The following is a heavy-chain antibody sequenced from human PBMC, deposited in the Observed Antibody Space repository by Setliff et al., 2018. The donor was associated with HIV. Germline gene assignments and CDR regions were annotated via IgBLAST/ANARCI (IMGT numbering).Heavy chain of an antibody. D-gene: IGHD1-26*01. J-gene: IGHJ4*02. CDR3: AGGPGTTSIDY. CDR2: INHRGST. CDR1: GGSFRCYF. Sequence: SETLSLTCAIYGGSFRCYFWIWIRQPPGKGLEWIGEINHRGSTNYNSSLKSRVTIGVDTSKNQFSLNLSAVTAADTAVYYCAGGPGTTSIDYWAQGTLVTVSS. V-gene: IGHV4-34*01.